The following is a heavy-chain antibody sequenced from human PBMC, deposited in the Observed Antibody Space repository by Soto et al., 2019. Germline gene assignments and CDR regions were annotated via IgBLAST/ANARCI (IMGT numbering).Heavy chain of an antibody. V-gene: IGHV4-4*07. CDR1: GHSISADY. CDR2: VVASGNT. J-gene: IGHJ5*02. CDR3: ARDVGGSVVPHWFDP. D-gene: IGHD3-22*01. Sequence: QVQLQESGPGLVKASETLSLSCTVSGHSISADYWSWIRQPAGKRLEWIGRVVASGNTNYNPSLKSRVTMSVDTSKNQFFLKVRSVTAADTAMYFCARDVGGSVVPHWFDPWGQGALVTVSS.